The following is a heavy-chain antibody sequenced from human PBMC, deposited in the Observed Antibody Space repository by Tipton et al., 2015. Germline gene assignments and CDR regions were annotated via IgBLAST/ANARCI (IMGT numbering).Heavy chain of an antibody. J-gene: IGHJ4*02. CDR1: GGSISSSSYY. CDR2: IYYSGNT. Sequence: TLSLTCAVSGGSISSSSYYWGWIRQPPGKGLEWIGSIYYSGNTYYNPSLKSRVTISVDTSKNQFSLKLNSVTAADAAMYYCASRDWLLHHFDYWGQGTLVTVSS. CDR3: ASRDWLLHHFDY. D-gene: IGHD6-19*01. V-gene: IGHV4-39*01.